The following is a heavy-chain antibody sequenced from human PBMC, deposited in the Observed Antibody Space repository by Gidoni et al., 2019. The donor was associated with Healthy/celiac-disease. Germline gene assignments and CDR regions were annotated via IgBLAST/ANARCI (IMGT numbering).Heavy chain of an antibody. D-gene: IGHD2-15*01. J-gene: IGHJ4*02. CDR2: IYTSGST. CDR3: ARQYCSGGSCYPPTYRDY. CDR1: GGSISSYY. V-gene: IGHV4-4*07. Sequence: QVQLQESGPGLVKPSETLSLTCTVSGGSISSYYWSWIRQPAGKGLEWIGRIYTSGSTNYNPSLKSRVTMSVYTSKTQFSLKLSSVTAADTAVYYCARQYCSGGSCYPPTYRDYWGQGTLVTVSS.